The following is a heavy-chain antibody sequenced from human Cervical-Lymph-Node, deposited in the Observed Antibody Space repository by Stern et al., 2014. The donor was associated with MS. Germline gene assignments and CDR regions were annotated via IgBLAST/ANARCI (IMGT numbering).Heavy chain of an antibody. CDR2: IYPGDSDP. CDR3: ARWDWGARDGYNEAPFDY. D-gene: IGHD5-24*01. J-gene: IGHJ4*02. V-gene: IGHV5-51*01. CDR1: GYSFTSYW. Sequence: VQLVQSGAEVKKPGESLKISCKGSGYSFTSYWIGWVGQMPGKGLEWMGIIYPGDSDPRYSPSFQGQVTISADKSISTAYLQWSSLKASDTAMYYCARWDWGARDGYNEAPFDYWGQGTLVTVSS.